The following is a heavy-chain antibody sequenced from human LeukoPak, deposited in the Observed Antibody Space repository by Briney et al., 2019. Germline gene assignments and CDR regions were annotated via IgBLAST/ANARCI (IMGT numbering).Heavy chain of an antibody. CDR2: ISSSSSYI. J-gene: IGHJ4*02. V-gene: IGHV3-21*01. CDR1: GFTFSSYS. CDR3: ARDPVPRGLWFGELFRYLDY. D-gene: IGHD3-10*01. Sequence: GGSLRLSCAASGFTFSSYSMNWVRQAPGKGLEWVSSISSSSSYIYYADSVKGRFTISRDNAKNSLYLQMNSLRAEDTAVYYCARDPVPRGLWFGELFRYLDYWGQGTLVTVSS.